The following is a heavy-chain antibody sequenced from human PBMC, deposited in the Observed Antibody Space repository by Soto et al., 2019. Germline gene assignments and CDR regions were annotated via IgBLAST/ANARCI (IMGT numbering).Heavy chain of an antibody. V-gene: IGHV1-24*01. J-gene: IGHJ4*02. Sequence: ASVKVSCKVSGYTLTELSMHWVRQAPGKGLEWMGGFDPEDGETIYAQKFQGRVTMTEDTSTDTAYMELSSLRSEDTAVYYCATAQLVPKLYYSDYWGQGTLATVSS. CDR1: GYTLTELS. CDR2: FDPEDGET. CDR3: ATAQLVPKLYYSDY. D-gene: IGHD6-13*01.